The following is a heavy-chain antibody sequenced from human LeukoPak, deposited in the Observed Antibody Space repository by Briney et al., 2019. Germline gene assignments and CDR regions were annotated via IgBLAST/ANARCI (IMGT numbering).Heavy chain of an antibody. D-gene: IGHD6-13*01. Sequence: GGSLRLSCAASGFSLTNFDMNWIRQAPGKGLEWVSFFSVRYNVIYYADSVKGRFTVSRDEAKNSLYLQMNSLRAEDTALYYCVRDLPVAAADFWGQETLVTVSS. J-gene: IGHJ4*02. CDR2: FSVRYNVI. CDR1: GFSLTNFD. V-gene: IGHV3-48*01. CDR3: VRDLPVAAADF.